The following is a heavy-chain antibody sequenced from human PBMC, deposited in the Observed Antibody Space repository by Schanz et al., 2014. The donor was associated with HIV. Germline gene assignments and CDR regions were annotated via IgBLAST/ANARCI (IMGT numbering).Heavy chain of an antibody. CDR1: GFTFDEYA. CDR2: ISWNSGSI. CDR3: ARDVTRNYDFWSGYYAAYGMDV. V-gene: IGHV3-9*01. Sequence: EVQLVESGGGLVQPGRSLRLSCAASGFTFDEYAMHWVRQAPGKGLEWVSSISWNSGSIDYADSAKGRFTISRDNAKNSLYLQMNSLRAEDTAVYYCARDVTRNYDFWSGYYAAYGMDVWGQGTTVTVSS. D-gene: IGHD3-3*01. J-gene: IGHJ6*02.